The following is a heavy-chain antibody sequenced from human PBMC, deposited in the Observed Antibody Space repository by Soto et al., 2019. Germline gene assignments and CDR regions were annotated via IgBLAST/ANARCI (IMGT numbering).Heavy chain of an antibody. CDR3: AQTNYGSWANLI. CDR2: IYYSENA. J-gene: IGHJ4*02. Sequence: QVQLQESGPRLVKPSQTLSLTCTVSGDSISSVFYYWSWIRQPPGKGLEWIGTIYYSENAYYNQSITSRVSMSVDTSQNQFSLRLPSVTSAYTAVYYCAQTNYGSWANLIWGQGTLVPVSS. D-gene: IGHD3-10*01. V-gene: IGHV4-30-4*01. CDR1: GDSISSVFYY.